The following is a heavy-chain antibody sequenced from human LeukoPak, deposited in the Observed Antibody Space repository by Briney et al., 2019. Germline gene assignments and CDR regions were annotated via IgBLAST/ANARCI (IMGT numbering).Heavy chain of an antibody. Sequence: GGSLRLSCAVSGITFNKHAMSWVRQAPGKGLEWVSSVTESGDRTYYTDSVKGRFTISRDNSKNTLYLQMNSLRPEDAAVYYCAAAAEYFWGQGTLVTVSS. D-gene: IGHD6-13*01. CDR1: GITFNKHA. V-gene: IGHV3-23*01. J-gene: IGHJ4*02. CDR2: VTESGDRT. CDR3: AAAAEYF.